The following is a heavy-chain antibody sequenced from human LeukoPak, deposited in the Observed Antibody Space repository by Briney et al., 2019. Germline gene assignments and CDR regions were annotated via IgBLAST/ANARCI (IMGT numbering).Heavy chain of an antibody. CDR1: GFTFSSYA. D-gene: IGHD6-13*01. V-gene: IGHV4-59*10. J-gene: IGHJ4*02. CDR2: IYTSGST. CDR3: ARANIAAGDPIDH. Sequence: GSLRLSCAASGFTFSSYAMSWVRQPAGQGLEWIGRIYTSGSTNYNPSLKSRLTMSVETSKNQFSLKLKSVAAADTAVYYCARANIAAGDPIDHWGQGILVTVSS.